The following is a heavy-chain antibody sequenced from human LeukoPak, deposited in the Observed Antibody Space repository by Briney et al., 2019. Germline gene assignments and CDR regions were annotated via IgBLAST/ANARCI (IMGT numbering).Heavy chain of an antibody. V-gene: IGHV3-30-3*01. CDR1: GFTFSSYT. Sequence: GGSLRLSCAASGFTFSSYTIHRVRQPPGKGLEWVAVISFDGNNKYYADSVKGRFTISRDNSKNTLYLQMNSLRAEDTAVYYCAKGLPMDVWGQGTTVTVSS. CDR3: AKGLPMDV. J-gene: IGHJ6*02. CDR2: ISFDGNNK.